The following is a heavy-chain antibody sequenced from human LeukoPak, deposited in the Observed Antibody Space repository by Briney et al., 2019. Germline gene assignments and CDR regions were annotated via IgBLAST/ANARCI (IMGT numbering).Heavy chain of an antibody. CDR2: IYYSGST. Sequence: SETLSLTCTVSGGFISSYYWSWIRQPPGKGLEWIGYIYYSGSTNYNPSLKSRVTISVDTSKNQFSLKLSSVTAADTAVYYCARESLNAYSSRLFDYWGQGTLVTVSS. CDR1: GGFISSYY. CDR3: ARESLNAYSSRLFDY. V-gene: IGHV4-59*01. D-gene: IGHD6-13*01. J-gene: IGHJ4*02.